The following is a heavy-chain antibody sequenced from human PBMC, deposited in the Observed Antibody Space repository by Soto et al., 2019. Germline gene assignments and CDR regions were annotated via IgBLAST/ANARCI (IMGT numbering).Heavy chain of an antibody. V-gene: IGHV1-69*01. CDR1: GGTFSSYA. CDR3: AGSSISARPTSNWFDP. CDR2: ILPIFGTA. J-gene: IGHJ5*02. D-gene: IGHD6-6*01. Sequence: QVQLVQSGAEVKKPGSSVKVSCKASGGTFSSYAISWVRQAPGQGLEWMGGILPIFGTANYAQKFQGRVTITADESTSTAYMELSSLRSEDKSVDYCAGSSISARPTSNWFDPWGQGTLVTVSS.